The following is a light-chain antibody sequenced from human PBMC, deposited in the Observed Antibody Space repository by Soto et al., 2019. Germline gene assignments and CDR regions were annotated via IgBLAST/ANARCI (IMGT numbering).Light chain of an antibody. CDR2: GAS. J-gene: IGKJ5*01. CDR1: QDISND. CDR3: PPSDSVYT. V-gene: IGKV1-33*01. Sequence: IPMTLSPSSMSASSCGAGPITCQASQDISNDLNGYQQNPGKAPKLLIYGASNVETGVPSRFRGSGSGTDFTFPISSLQAEDIATYFCPPSDSVYTVGQGKRPEIK.